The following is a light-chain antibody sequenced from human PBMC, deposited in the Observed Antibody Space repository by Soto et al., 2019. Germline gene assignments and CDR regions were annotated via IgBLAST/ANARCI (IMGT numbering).Light chain of an antibody. CDR1: SSNIGAGYD. CDR3: QSYDSSLSGYV. CDR2: GNS. Sequence: QSVLTQPPSVSGAPGQRVTISCTGSSSNIGAGYDVHWYQQLPGTAPKLLIYGNSNRPSGGPDRFSGSKSGTSASLAITGLQAEDVADYYCQSYDSSLSGYVFGTGTKVTVL. J-gene: IGLJ1*01. V-gene: IGLV1-40*01.